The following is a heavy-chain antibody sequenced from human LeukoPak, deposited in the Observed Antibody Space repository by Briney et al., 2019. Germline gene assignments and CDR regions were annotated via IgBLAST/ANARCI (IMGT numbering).Heavy chain of an antibody. CDR1: GFTFSSYD. CDR2: ISSSSITI. Sequence: GGSLRLSCAASGFTFSSYDMNWVRQAPGKGLEWLLYISSSSITIYYADSVKGRFTISRDNAKNSLYLQMNSLRAEDTAVYYCARRGSSGFDYWGQGTLVTVSS. D-gene: IGHD3-22*01. J-gene: IGHJ4*02. V-gene: IGHV3-48*01. CDR3: ARRGSSGFDY.